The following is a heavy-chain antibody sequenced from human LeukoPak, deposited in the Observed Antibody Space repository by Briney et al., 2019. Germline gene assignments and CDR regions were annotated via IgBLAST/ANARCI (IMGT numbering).Heavy chain of an antibody. V-gene: IGHV3-9*01. CDR2: ITWNGGTI. CDR1: GFSFDDFA. D-gene: IGHD3-10*01. Sequence: GGSLRLSCAASGFSFDDFAMHWVRQAPGKGLEWVSGITWNGGTIDYADSVRGRFTISRDNAKNSLYLQMNSLRAEDTALYYCATRYASGPIADYWGQGTLVTVSS. J-gene: IGHJ4*02. CDR3: ATRYASGPIADY.